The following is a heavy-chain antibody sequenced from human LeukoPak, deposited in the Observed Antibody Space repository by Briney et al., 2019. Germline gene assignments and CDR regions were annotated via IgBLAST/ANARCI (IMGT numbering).Heavy chain of an antibody. Sequence: SETLSLTCTVSGGSISSGDYYWSWIRQPPGKGLEWIGYIYYSGSTYYNPSLKSRVTISVDTSKNQFSLKLSSVTAADTAVYYCARDLVVVPAAILSMDYYYYMDVWGKGTTVTVSS. D-gene: IGHD2-2*01. V-gene: IGHV4-30-4*08. J-gene: IGHJ6*03. CDR2: IYYSGST. CDR1: GGSISSGDYY. CDR3: ARDLVVVPAAILSMDYYYYMDV.